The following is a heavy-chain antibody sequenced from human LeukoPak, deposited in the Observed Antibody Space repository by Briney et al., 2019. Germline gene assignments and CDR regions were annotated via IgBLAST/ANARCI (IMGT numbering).Heavy chain of an antibody. CDR3: AKPQYTTDAFDV. D-gene: IGHD2-2*02. V-gene: IGHV3-23*01. Sequence: AGSLSFSCTASGFTFSSYPVGWHPQAPGKGREWVAGISGSGGSTYYPDSVKGRFTISRDNSKNTLYVQMNSLRAEDTAVYYCAKPQYTTDAFDVWGQGTMVTVSS. J-gene: IGHJ3*01. CDR1: GFTFSSYP. CDR2: ISGSGGST.